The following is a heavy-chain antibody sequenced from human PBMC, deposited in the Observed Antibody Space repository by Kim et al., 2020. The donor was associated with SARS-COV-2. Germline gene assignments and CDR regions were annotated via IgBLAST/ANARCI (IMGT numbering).Heavy chain of an antibody. D-gene: IGHD3-10*01. CDR1: GFTFSSYG. CDR2: ISYDGSNK. Sequence: GGSLRLSCAASGFTFSSYGMHWVRQAPGKGLEWVAVISYDGSNKYYADSVKGRFTISRDNSKNTLYLQMNSLRAEDTAVYYCAKDLVVRGVYYYYYGMDVWGQGTTVTVSS. J-gene: IGHJ6*02. CDR3: AKDLVVRGVYYYYYGMDV. V-gene: IGHV3-30*18.